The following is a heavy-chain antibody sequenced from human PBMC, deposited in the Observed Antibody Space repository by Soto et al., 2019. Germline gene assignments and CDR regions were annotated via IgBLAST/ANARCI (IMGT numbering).Heavy chain of an antibody. D-gene: IGHD3-22*01. J-gene: IGHJ4*02. CDR1: GGSISSGGYY. Sequence: PSETLSLTCTVSGGSISSGGYYWSWIRQHPGKGLEWIGYIYYSGSTYYNPSLKSRVTISVDTSKNQFSLKLSSVPAADTAVYYCARDHDSSCCYVHWGQGTLVTVSS. CDR2: IYYSGST. CDR3: ARDHDSSCCYVH. V-gene: IGHV4-31*03.